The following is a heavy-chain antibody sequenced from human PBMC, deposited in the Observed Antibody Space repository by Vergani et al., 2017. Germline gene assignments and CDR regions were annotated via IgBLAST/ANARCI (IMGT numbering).Heavy chain of an antibody. CDR3: ARDLRLLYNRFDP. Sequence: QVQLVESGGGVVQPGRSLTLSCAASGFTFNQYGMHWVRQAPGKGLEWVAVTWYDGNNKQYADSVKGRFTISRDNSKSTMYLQMNSLRDEDTGVYYCARDLRLLYNRFDPWGQGTLVTGSS. V-gene: IGHV3-33*01. CDR1: GFTFNQYG. D-gene: IGHD1-14*01. CDR2: TWYDGNNK. J-gene: IGHJ5*02.